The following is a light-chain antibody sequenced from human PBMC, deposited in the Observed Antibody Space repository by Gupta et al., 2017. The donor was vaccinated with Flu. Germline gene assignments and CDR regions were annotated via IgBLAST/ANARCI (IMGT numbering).Light chain of an antibody. Sequence: DIQMTQSPSTLSASVGDRVTITCRASQSISSWLAWYQQKPGKAPKLLIYKASSLESGVPSRFSGSGSGTXFTLTIXSLQPDDFATYYCQQYNSYRGTFGXGTKVEIK. V-gene: IGKV1-5*03. J-gene: IGKJ4*01. CDR1: QSISSW. CDR2: KAS. CDR3: QQYNSYRGT.